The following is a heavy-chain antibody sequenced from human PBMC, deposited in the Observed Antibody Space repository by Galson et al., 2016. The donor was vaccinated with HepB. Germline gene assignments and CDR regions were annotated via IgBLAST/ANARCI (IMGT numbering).Heavy chain of an antibody. CDR3: ASHTGYCSGNTCSSGWFDP. CDR1: GGSISSAGYY. D-gene: IGHD2-2*01. CDR2: IFYSGKT. V-gene: IGHV4-31*03. J-gene: IGHJ5*02. Sequence: TLSLTCTVSGGSISSAGYYWSWIRQHPGTGLEWIGYIFYSGKTYHNPSLKSRVTISLDTSNNQFSLKLTSVTAADTAVYYCASHTGYCSGNTCSSGWFDPWGLGTLVTVSS.